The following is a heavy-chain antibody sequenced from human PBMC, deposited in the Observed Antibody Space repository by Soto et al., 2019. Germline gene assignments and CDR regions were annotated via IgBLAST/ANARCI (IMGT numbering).Heavy chain of an antibody. CDR3: ARESISASGRFDY. CDR2: IYHSGST. V-gene: IGHV4-31*02. J-gene: IGHJ4*02. D-gene: IGHD6-13*01. Sequence: WTWIRPHPGKGLEWIGYIYHSGSTYYNPSLKSRVNISVDTSKNQFSLRLTSVTAADTAVYYCARESISASGRFDYWGQGTLATVSS.